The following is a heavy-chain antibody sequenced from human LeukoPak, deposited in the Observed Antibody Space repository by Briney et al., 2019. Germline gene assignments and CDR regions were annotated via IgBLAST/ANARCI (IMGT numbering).Heavy chain of an antibody. Sequence: GESLNVSCKGSGYSFTSYWMGWVRQMPGKGLEWMGVIYPGGSDTRYSPSFQGQVTISADKSISTAYLQWSSLKASDNAMSFCARAAGYSYGSTEFDYWGQGTLVTVSS. V-gene: IGHV5-51*01. D-gene: IGHD5-18*01. CDR1: GYSFTSYW. CDR3: ARAAGYSYGSTEFDY. CDR2: IYPGGSDT. J-gene: IGHJ4*02.